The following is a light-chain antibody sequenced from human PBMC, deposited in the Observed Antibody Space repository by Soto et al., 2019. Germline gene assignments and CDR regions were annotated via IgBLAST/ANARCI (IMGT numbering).Light chain of an antibody. CDR1: QSISAF. CDR3: QQSFGTVWT. V-gene: IGKV1-39*01. J-gene: IGKJ1*01. CDR2: TAS. Sequence: DIQMTQSPSSLSASVGDRVTITCRAGQSISAFLNWYQHTPGKAPKLLIYTASTLQTGVPSRFSGSGSGTDFTLTISNLQPEDFAIYYCQQSFGTVWTFGQGTKVDIK.